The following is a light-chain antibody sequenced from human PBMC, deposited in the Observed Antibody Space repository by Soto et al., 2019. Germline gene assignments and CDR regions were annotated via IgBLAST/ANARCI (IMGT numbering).Light chain of an antibody. CDR1: SSNIGAGYD. CDR3: QSYDSSLSGPYV. CDR2: GNS. Sequence: QSVLTQPPSVCGAPGQRVTISCTGGSSNIGAGYDVHWYQQLPGTAPKLLIYGNSNRPSGVPDRFSGSKSGTSASLAITGLQAEDEADYYCQSYDSSLSGPYVFGTGTKVTVL. V-gene: IGLV1-40*01. J-gene: IGLJ1*01.